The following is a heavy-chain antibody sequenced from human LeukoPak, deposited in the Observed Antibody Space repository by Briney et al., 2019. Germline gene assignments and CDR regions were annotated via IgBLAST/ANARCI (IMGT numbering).Heavy chain of an antibody. CDR3: ARDTQSGSWIDYFDY. CDR2: IIPIFGTA. V-gene: IGHV1-69*01. Sequence: SVKVSCKASGGTFSSYAISWVRQAPGQGLEWMGGIIPIFGTANYAQKFQGRVTITADESTSTAYMELSSLRSEDTAVYYCARDTQSGSWIDYFDYWGQGTLVTVSS. CDR1: GGTFSSYA. D-gene: IGHD1-26*01. J-gene: IGHJ4*02.